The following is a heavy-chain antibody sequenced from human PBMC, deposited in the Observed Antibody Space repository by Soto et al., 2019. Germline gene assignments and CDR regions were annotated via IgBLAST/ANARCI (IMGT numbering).Heavy chain of an antibody. Sequence: SGPTLVNPTQTLTLTCTFSGFSLSTSGMCVSWIRQPPGKALEWLARIDWDDDKYYSTSLKTRLTISKDTSKNQVVLTMTNMDPVDTATYYCARIRATVTPGLYYFDYWGQGTLVTVSS. CDR2: IDWDDDK. CDR3: ARIRATVTPGLYYFDY. CDR1: GFSLSTSGMC. D-gene: IGHD4-17*01. V-gene: IGHV2-70*11. J-gene: IGHJ4*02.